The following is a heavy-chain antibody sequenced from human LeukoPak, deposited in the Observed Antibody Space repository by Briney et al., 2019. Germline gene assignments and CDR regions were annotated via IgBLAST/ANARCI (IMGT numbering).Heavy chain of an antibody. V-gene: IGHV4-4*07. J-gene: IGHJ4*02. Sequence: SETLSLTCTVSGGSISSYHWSWIRQTAGRGLEWIGRIYTSGSTNYNPSLESRVTMSVDTSQNQFSLKLTSVTAADTAGYYCARDKGSSFGYADYWGQGTLVTVSS. CDR3: ARDKGSSFGYADY. CDR2: IYTSGST. D-gene: IGHD5-18*01. CDR1: GGSISSYH.